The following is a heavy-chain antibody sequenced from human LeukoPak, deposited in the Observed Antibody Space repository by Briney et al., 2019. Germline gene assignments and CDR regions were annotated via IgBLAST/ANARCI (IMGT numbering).Heavy chain of an antibody. V-gene: IGHV3-23*01. CDR3: AKEGGLQLRGYYFDY. Sequence: PGGSLRLSCAASGFTFTNYAMSWVRQAPGKGLEWVSGISGGGGSTYYADSVKGRFTISRDNSKNTLYLQMNSLRAEDTAVYYCAKEGGLQLRGYYFDYWGQGTLVTVSS. D-gene: IGHD5-24*01. J-gene: IGHJ4*02. CDR2: ISGGGGST. CDR1: GFTFTNYA.